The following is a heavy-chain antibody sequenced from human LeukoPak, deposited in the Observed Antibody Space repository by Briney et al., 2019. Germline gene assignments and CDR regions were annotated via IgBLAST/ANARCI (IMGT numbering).Heavy chain of an antibody. Sequence: SVKVSCKASGGTFSSYAISWVRQAPGQGLEWMGGIIPIFGTANYAQKFQGRVTITADESTSTAYMELSSLRSEDTAVYYCARANGGSGSYLTYYYYYYMDVWGKGTTVTISS. CDR3: ARANGGSGSYLTYYYYYYMDV. D-gene: IGHD3-10*01. J-gene: IGHJ6*03. CDR1: GGTFSSYA. CDR2: IIPIFGTA. V-gene: IGHV1-69*01.